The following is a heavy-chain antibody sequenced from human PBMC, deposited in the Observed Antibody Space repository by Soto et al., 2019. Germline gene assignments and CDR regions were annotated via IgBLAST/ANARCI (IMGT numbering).Heavy chain of an antibody. CDR3: ALSDYDSSGYYDY. D-gene: IGHD3-22*01. V-gene: IGHV4-4*02. CDR1: GGSISSSNW. J-gene: IGHJ4*02. CDR2: IYHSGSN. Sequence: QVQLQESGPGLVKPSGTLSLTCAVSGGSISSSNWWSWVRQPPGKGLEWIGEIYHSGSNNYNPSLKSRVTTPQDTXKNQFSLKLSSVTAADTAVYYCALSDYDSSGYYDYWGQGTLVTVSS.